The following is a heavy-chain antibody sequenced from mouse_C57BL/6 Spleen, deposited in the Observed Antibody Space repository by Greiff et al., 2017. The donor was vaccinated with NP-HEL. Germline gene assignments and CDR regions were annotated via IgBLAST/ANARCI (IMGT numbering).Heavy chain of an antibody. CDR3: AREGTTVVPFDY. CDR2: ISYDGSN. J-gene: IGHJ2*01. CDR1: GYSITSGYY. V-gene: IGHV3-6*01. D-gene: IGHD1-1*01. Sequence: DVKLVESGPGLVKPSQSLSLTCSVTGYSITSGYYWNWIRQFPGNKLEWMGYISYDGSNNYNPSLKNRISITRDTSKNQFFLKLNSVTTEDTATYYCAREGTTVVPFDYWGQGTTLTVSS.